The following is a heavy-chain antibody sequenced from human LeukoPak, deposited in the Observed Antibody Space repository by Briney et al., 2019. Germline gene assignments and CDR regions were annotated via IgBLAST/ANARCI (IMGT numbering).Heavy chain of an antibody. Sequence: SVKVSCKASGGTFISYAISWVRQAPGQGLEWMGGIIPIFGTANYAQKFQGRVTITADESTSTAYMELSSLRSEDTAVYYCARDHHYGDYVESGFDPWGQGTLVTVSS. CDR1: GGTFISYA. CDR2: IIPIFGTA. J-gene: IGHJ5*02. CDR3: ARDHHYGDYVESGFDP. D-gene: IGHD4-17*01. V-gene: IGHV1-69*01.